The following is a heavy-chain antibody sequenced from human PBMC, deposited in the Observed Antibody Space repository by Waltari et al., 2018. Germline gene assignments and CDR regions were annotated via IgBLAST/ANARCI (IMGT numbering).Heavy chain of an antibody. CDR3: ARNGAFDI. V-gene: IGHV4-61*02. CDR1: GGSISSGSYY. CDR2: IYTSGST. Sequence: QVQLQESGPGLVKPSQTLSLTCTVSGGSISSGSYYWSWIRQPAGKGLEWIGRIYTSGSTNYNPSLKRRVTISGDTSKNQFSLTLSSVTAADTAVYYCARNGAFDIWGQGTMVTVSS. J-gene: IGHJ3*02.